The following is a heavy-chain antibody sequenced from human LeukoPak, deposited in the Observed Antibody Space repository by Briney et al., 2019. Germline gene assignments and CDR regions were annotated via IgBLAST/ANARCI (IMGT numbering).Heavy chain of an antibody. V-gene: IGHV1-18*01. CDR2: ISAYNGNT. Sequence: ASVKVPCKASGYRFSSYGISWVRQAPGQGLEWMGWISAYNGNTNYAQKLQGRVTMTTDTSTSTAYMELRSLRSDDTALYYCAKQYSDHLSSIDYWGQGTLVTVSS. CDR3: AKQYSDHLSSIDY. CDR1: GYRFSSYG. J-gene: IGHJ4*02. D-gene: IGHD4-17*01.